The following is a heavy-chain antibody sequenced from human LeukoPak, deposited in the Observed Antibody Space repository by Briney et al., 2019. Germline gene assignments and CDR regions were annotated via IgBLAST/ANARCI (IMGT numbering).Heavy chain of an antibody. D-gene: IGHD6-13*01. CDR3: ARDPSSPYSSSWFDY. CDR2: ISAYNGNT. J-gene: IGHJ4*02. Sequence: ASVKVSCKASGYTFTSYGISWVRQAPGQGLEWMGWISAYNGNTNYAQKLQGRVTMTTDTSTSTAYMELRSLRSDDTAVYYCARDPSSPYSSSWFDYWGQGTLVTVSS. CDR1: GYTFTSYG. V-gene: IGHV1-18*01.